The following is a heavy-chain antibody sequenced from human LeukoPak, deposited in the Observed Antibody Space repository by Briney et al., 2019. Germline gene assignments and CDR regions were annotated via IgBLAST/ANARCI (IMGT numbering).Heavy chain of an antibody. CDR2: IYYSGSI. Sequence: SETLSLTCTVSGGSISSNNHYWGWIRQPAGKGLEWIGHIYYSGSIFLNPSLKSRVTISVDTSKNQFSLKLSSVTAADTAVYYCARHKVATMSYDYWGQGTLVTVSS. CDR1: GGSISSNNHY. V-gene: IGHV4-39*01. CDR3: ARHKVATMSYDY. D-gene: IGHD5-12*01. J-gene: IGHJ4*02.